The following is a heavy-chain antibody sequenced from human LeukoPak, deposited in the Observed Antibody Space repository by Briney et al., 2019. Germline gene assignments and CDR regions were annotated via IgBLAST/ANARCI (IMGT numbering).Heavy chain of an antibody. CDR2: IYTSGST. D-gene: IGHD3-10*01. CDR1: GDSISRTTYS. Sequence: SETPSLTCIVSGDSISRTTYSWSWLRQPAGKGLEWIGRIYTSGSTNYNPSLKSRVTMSVDTSKNQFSLKLSSVTAADTAVYYCARGGYYYGSGTYGLFDYWGQGTLVTVSS. J-gene: IGHJ4*02. V-gene: IGHV4-4*07. CDR3: ARGGYYYGSGTYGLFDY.